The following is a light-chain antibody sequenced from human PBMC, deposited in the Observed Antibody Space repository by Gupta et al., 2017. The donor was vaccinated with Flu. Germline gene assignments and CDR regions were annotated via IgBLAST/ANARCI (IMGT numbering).Light chain of an antibody. CDR3: LQHNSYLFLT. CDR2: DAS. V-gene: IGKV1-17*01. J-gene: IGKJ4*01. CDR1: QGIRGD. Sequence: DIKMTQSPSSLSASGGDRGTITCRASQGIRGDLDWYQQKPGKAPERLIYDASILRSGVPSRFSGSGFGTEFTLTISSRQPEDLATYYCLQHNSYLFLTFGGGTKVEI.